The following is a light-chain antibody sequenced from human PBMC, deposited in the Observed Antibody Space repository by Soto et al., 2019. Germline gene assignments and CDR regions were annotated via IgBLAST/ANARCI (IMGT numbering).Light chain of an antibody. CDR1: QNIDSH. Sequence: DIQLTQTPSSLSASVGDRVTITCRASQNIDSHLNWYQQRPGNAPKLLIYAASSLQSGAPPRFSGSGSGTDFILTISSLQPEDFGTYYCQQSYRSLYTFGQGTKVDIK. V-gene: IGKV1-39*01. J-gene: IGKJ2*01. CDR2: AAS. CDR3: QQSYRSLYT.